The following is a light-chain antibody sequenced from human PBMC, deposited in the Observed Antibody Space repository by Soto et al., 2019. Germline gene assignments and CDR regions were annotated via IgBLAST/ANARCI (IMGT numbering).Light chain of an antibody. CDR3: QQFNSYSPAT. J-gene: IGKJ1*01. CDR1: QSISSW. CDR2: DAS. Sequence: DIQMTQSPSTLSASVGDRVTITCRASQSISSWLAWYQQKQGKAPKLLIYDASSLESGVPSRFSGSGSGTEFTLPISSLQPDALATYFCQQFNSYSPATFGQGTKVEIK. V-gene: IGKV1-5*01.